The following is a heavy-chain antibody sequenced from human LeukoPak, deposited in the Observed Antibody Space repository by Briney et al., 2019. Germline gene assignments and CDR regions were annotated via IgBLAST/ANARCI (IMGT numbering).Heavy chain of an antibody. V-gene: IGHV4-59*08. CDR1: GGSISSHY. Sequence: SETLSLTCTVSGGSISSHYWSWIRQPPGKGLEWIGYIYHIGTTNYSPSLKSRVTISVDTSKNQFSLKLTSVTAADTAVYYCARQNPAAAGQGLDYWGQGTLVTVSS. CDR2: IYHIGTT. D-gene: IGHD6-13*01. J-gene: IGHJ4*02. CDR3: ARQNPAAAGQGLDY.